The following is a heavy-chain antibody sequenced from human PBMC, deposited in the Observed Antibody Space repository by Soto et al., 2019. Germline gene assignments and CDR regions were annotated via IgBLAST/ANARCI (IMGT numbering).Heavy chain of an antibody. D-gene: IGHD1-26*01. CDR1: GFTFSSYV. CDR2: ISYDGSNK. J-gene: IGHJ4*02. Sequence: QVQLVESGGGVVQPGRSLRLTCAASGFTFSSYVMHWVRQAPGKGLEWVAVISYDGSNKNYADSVRGRFTISRDNSKSTLYLQMNRLRPEDTAVYYCAKDGPEVRVGAFDYWGQGTLVTVSS. V-gene: IGHV3-30*18. CDR3: AKDGPEVRVGAFDY.